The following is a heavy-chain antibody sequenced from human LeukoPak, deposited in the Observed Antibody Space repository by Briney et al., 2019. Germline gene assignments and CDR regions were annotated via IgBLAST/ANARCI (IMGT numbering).Heavy chain of an antibody. CDR3: AKERSSWGAFDI. CDR2: IWYDGSNK. D-gene: IGHD3-10*01. CDR1: GFTFSSYG. V-gene: IGHV3-33*06. Sequence: GGSLRLSCAASGFTFSSYGMHWVRQAPGKGLEWVAVIWYDGSNKYYADSVKGRFTISRDNSKNTLYLQMNSLRAEDTAVYYCAKERSSWGAFDIWGQGTMVTVSS. J-gene: IGHJ3*02.